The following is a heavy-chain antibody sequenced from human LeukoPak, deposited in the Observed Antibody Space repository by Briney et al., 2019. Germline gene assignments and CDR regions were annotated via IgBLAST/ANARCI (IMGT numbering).Heavy chain of an antibody. CDR3: ARALYYYDSSGYYFWDY. Sequence: GGSLRLSCAASGFTVSSNYMSWVRQAPGKGLEWVSVIYSGGSTYYTDSVKGRFTISRDNSKNTLYLQMNSLRAEDTAVYYCARALYYYDSSGYYFWDYWGQGTLVTVSS. J-gene: IGHJ4*02. CDR2: IYSGGST. D-gene: IGHD3-22*01. CDR1: GFTVSSNY. V-gene: IGHV3-53*01.